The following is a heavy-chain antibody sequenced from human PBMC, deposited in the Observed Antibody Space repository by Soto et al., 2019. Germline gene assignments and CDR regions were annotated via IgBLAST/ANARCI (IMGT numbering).Heavy chain of an antibody. V-gene: IGHV4-4*02. D-gene: IGHD3-10*01. CDR1: GDSITNNNW. Sequence: QVQLQESGPGLVKPSGTLSLTCAVSGDSITNNNWWTWLRQSPGKGPEWIGEMHHGGNPDYNPSLRSRVTISVDTSKNQFSLHLSSVTAADSAVYYCARTSGGTYSFDPWGQGTLVTVSS. CDR3: ARTSGGTYSFDP. J-gene: IGHJ5*02. CDR2: MHHGGNP.